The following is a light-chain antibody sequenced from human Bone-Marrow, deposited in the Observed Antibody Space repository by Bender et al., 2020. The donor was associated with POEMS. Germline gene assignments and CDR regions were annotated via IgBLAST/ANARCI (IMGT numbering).Light chain of an antibody. CDR1: SSDVGGYNY. J-gene: IGLJ3*02. V-gene: IGLV2-14*01. CDR2: EVS. Sequence: QSALTQPASVSGSPGQSITISCTGTSSDVGGYNYVSWYQQYPGKAPKLMVYEVSNRPSGVSNRFSGFKSDNPASLTISGLQAEDEADYYCTSCTSSNSWVWGGETTQTVL. CDR3: TSCTSSNSWV.